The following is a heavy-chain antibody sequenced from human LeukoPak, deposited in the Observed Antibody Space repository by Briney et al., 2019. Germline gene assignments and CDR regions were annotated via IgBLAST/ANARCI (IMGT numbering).Heavy chain of an antibody. J-gene: IGHJ3*01. CDR2: TYYRSKWYY. V-gene: IGHV6-1*01. CDR3: ASGFALDF. CDR1: GDTVSSNSAD. D-gene: IGHD6-25*01. Sequence: SQTLSLTCDISGDTVSSNSADWNWIRQSPSRGLEWLGRTYYRSKWYYDYAVSVKIRITISPDTSKNQLSLQLNSVTADDTAVYYCASGFALDFWGQGTMVTVSS.